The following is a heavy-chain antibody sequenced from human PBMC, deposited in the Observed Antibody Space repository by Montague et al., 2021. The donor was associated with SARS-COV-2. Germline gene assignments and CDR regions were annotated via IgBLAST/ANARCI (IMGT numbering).Heavy chain of an antibody. D-gene: IGHD3-10*01. Sequence: SETLSLTCAVYGGSFSGYYWSWIRQPPGKGLEWIGEINHRGSTNYNPSLKSRVTISVDTSKNQFSLKLSSVTAADTAVYYCAIPMVRGFSRAFDIWGQGTMVTVSS. CDR3: AIPMVRGFSRAFDI. CDR2: INHRGST. J-gene: IGHJ3*02. CDR1: GGSFSGYY. V-gene: IGHV4-34*01.